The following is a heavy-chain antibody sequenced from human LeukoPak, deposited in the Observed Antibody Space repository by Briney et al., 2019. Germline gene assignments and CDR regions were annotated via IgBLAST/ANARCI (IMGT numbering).Heavy chain of an antibody. CDR3: ARHSGSYDPDY. V-gene: IGHV4-31*02. J-gene: IGHJ4*02. Sequence: RXXXXIGYIYYSGSTYYNPSLKSRVTISVDTSKNQFSLKLSSVTAADTAVYYCARHSGSYDPDYWGQGTLVTVSS. D-gene: IGHD1-26*01. CDR2: IYYSGST.